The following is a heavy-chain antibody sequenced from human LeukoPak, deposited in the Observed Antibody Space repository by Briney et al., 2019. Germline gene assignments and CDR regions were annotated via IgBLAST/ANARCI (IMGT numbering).Heavy chain of an antibody. J-gene: IGHJ6*03. V-gene: IGHV3-21*01. CDR2: ISSSSSYI. CDR1: GFIFSSYS. CDR3: ARDGGSSGGHYYYYMDV. Sequence: GGSLRLSCAASGFIFSSYSMNWVRQAPGKGLEWVSAISSSSSYIYYADSVKGRFTISRDNAKDSLYLQMNSLRAEDTAVYYCARDGGSSGGHYYYYMDVWGKGTTVTVSS. D-gene: IGHD3-22*01.